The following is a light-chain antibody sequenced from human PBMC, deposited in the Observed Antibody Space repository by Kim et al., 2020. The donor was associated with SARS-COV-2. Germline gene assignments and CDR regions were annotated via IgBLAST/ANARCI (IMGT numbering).Light chain of an antibody. CDR1: QSVSSSY. CDR3: QQYGSYPRT. CDR2: GAS. J-gene: IGKJ2*02. Sequence: EIVLTQSPGILSLSPGERATLSCRASQSVSSSYLAWYQQKPGQAPRLLIYGASSRATGIPYRFSGSGSGTDFTLTISRLEPEDFAVYYCQQYGSYPRTFGQGTKLEI. V-gene: IGKV3-20*01.